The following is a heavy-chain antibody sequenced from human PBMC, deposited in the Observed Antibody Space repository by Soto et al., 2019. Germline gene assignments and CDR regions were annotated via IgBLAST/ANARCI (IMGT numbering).Heavy chain of an antibody. D-gene: IGHD5-12*01. Sequence: PGRSQRLSYAASGFTHGRYVMSGVRQAPGKGLEWVSAVSPNGQGIYYADSVRGRFTISRDFSKNTVFLHMGSLGAEVTAVYYCVKDRGYPRDYFLYWVQGTLVTVSS. J-gene: IGHJ4*02. CDR1: GFTHGRYV. V-gene: IGHV3-23*01. CDR3: VKDRGYPRDYFLY. CDR2: VSPNGQGI.